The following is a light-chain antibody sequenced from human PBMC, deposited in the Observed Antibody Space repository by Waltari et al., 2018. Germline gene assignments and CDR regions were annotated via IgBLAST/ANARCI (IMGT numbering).Light chain of an antibody. V-gene: IGLV2-14*01. J-gene: IGLJ2*01. Sequence: QSALTQPASVSGSPGQSITISCTGTSSNGGGDNYVSWYQPHPGKAPKLMIYDVSNRPSGVSNRFSGSKSGNTASLTISGLQAEDEADYYCSSYTSSSNVVFGGGTKLTVL. CDR2: DVS. CDR3: SSYTSSSNVV. CDR1: SSNGGGDNY.